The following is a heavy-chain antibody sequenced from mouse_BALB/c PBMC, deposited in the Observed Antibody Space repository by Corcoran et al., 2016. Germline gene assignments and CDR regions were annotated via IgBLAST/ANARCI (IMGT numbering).Heavy chain of an antibody. CDR3: ARGDYYRYPYYYAMDY. CDR1: GYTFTSYV. D-gene: IGHD2-14*01. Sequence: EVQLQQSGPELVKPGASVKMSCKASGYTFTSYVMHWVKQKPGQGLEWIGYINPYNDGTKYNEKFKGKATLTSDKSSSTAYMELSSLTSEDSAVYYCARGDYYRYPYYYAMDYWGQGTSVTVSS. V-gene: IGHV1S136*01. J-gene: IGHJ4*01. CDR2: INPYNDGT.